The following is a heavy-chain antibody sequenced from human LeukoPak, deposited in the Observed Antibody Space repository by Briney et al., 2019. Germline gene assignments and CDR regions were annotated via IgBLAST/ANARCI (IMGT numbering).Heavy chain of an antibody. Sequence: PGGSLRLSCAASGFTFSSYAMSWVRQAPGKGLEWVSSTSGSGGSTNSADSMKGRFTISRDNSRSTVFLQMNGLRLEDTAVYYCARDTAMVTGYFDYWGQGTLVTVS. CDR2: TSGSGGST. D-gene: IGHD5-18*01. CDR1: GFTFSSYA. J-gene: IGHJ4*02. V-gene: IGHV3-23*01. CDR3: ARDTAMVTGYFDY.